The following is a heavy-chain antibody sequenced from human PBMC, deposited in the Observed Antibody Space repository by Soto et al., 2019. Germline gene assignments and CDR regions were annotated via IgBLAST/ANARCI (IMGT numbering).Heavy chain of an antibody. J-gene: IGHJ4*02. CDR3: ARAGGYDWFDY. Sequence: QVQLVESGRGVVQPGRSLRLSCAASGFTFSSYGMHWVRQAPGKGLEWVAVIWYDGSNKYYADSVKGRFTISRDNSKNTLYLQMNSLRAEDTAVYYCARAGGYDWFDYWGQGTLVTVSS. D-gene: IGHD5-12*01. CDR1: GFTFSSYG. CDR2: IWYDGSNK. V-gene: IGHV3-33*01.